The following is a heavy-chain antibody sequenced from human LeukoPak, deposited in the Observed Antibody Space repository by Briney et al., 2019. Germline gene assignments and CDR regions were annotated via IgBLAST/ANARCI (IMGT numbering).Heavy chain of an antibody. Sequence: SETLSLTCAVYGGSFSGYYWSWIRQPPGKGLEWIGEINHSGSTNYNPSLKSRATISVDTSKNQFSLKLSSVTAADTAVYYCARAAYYYDSSGYYSTALYFDYWGQGTLVTVSS. CDR3: ARAAYYYDSSGYYSTALYFDY. CDR2: INHSGST. J-gene: IGHJ4*02. D-gene: IGHD3-22*01. CDR1: GGSFSGYY. V-gene: IGHV4-34*01.